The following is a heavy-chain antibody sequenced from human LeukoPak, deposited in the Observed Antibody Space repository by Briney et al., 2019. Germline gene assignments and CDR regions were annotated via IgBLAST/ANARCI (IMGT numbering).Heavy chain of an antibody. V-gene: IGHV7-4-1*02. CDR1: GYTFTVHY. Sequence: ASVKVSCKASGYTFTVHYIHWVRQAPGQGLEWMGWINTNTGNPTYAQGFTGRFVFSLDTSVSTAYLQISSLKAEDTAVYYCARASDRRYYYGSGSFPGWFDPWGQGTLVTVSS. CDR3: ARASDRRYYYGSGSFPGWFDP. D-gene: IGHD3-10*01. CDR2: INTNTGNP. J-gene: IGHJ5*02.